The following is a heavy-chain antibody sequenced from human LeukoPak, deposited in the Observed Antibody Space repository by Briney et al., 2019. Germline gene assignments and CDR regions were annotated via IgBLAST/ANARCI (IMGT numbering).Heavy chain of an antibody. Sequence: SETLSLTCSVSSGSISSYYWSWIRQPPGKGLEWIGYIYYSGRTSYNPSLKSRVTISVDTSKNQFSLKLSSVTAADTAVYYCATDRRSMVRGVVDYWGQGTLVTVSS. CDR3: ATDRRSMVRGVVDY. CDR2: IYYSGRT. CDR1: SGSISSYY. V-gene: IGHV4-4*08. J-gene: IGHJ4*02. D-gene: IGHD3-10*01.